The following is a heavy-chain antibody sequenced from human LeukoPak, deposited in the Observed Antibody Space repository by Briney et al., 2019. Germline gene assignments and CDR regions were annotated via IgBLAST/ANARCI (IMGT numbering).Heavy chain of an antibody. V-gene: IGHV4-59*01. D-gene: IGHD7-27*01. CDR1: GGSISTYY. CDR2: IYYTGNT. CDR3: ARVGKGAFDI. Sequence: PSETLSLTCTVSGGSISTYYWSWIRQPPGKTLEWIGYIYYTGNTNYNPSLKSRVTISVDTSKNLFSLKLNSVTAADTAVYYCARVGKGAFDIWGQGTMVTVSS. J-gene: IGHJ3*02.